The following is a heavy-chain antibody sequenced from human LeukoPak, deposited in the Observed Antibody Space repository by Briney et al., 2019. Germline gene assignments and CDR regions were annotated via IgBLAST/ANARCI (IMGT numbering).Heavy chain of an antibody. CDR2: ISGSGGST. CDR1: GFTFSSYA. Sequence: PGGSLRLSCAASGFTFSSYAMSWVRQAPGKGVEWVSNISGSGGSTYYADSVKGRFTISRDNSKNTLYLQMNSLRAEDTALYYCAKDIYSSSPLPPPFDIWGQGTMVTVSS. V-gene: IGHV3-23*01. D-gene: IGHD6-13*01. CDR3: AKDIYSSSPLPPPFDI. J-gene: IGHJ3*02.